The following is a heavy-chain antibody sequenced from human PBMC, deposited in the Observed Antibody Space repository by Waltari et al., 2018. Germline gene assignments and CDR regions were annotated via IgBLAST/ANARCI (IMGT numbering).Heavy chain of an antibody. J-gene: IGHJ4*02. Sequence: EVQLLESGGGLVQPGGSLRLSCSASGFTFMRYAMRRVRQAPGKGLEWVSAISGSGGSTYYADSVKGRFTISRDNSKNTLYLQMNSLRAEDTAVYYCAKFGAVAGKGYWGQGTLVTVSS. CDR1: GFTFMRYA. D-gene: IGHD6-19*01. CDR2: ISGSGGST. CDR3: AKFGAVAGKGY. V-gene: IGHV3-23*01.